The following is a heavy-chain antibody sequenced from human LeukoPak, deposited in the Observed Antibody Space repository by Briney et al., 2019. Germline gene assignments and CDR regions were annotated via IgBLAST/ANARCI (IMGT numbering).Heavy chain of an antibody. CDR2: ISSSGSTI. CDR3: AELGITMIGGV. V-gene: IGHV3-48*04. CDR1: GVTFSSYS. D-gene: IGHD3-10*02. J-gene: IGHJ6*04. Sequence: GGSLRLSYAASGVTFSSYSMNWVRQAPGRGLEWVSYISSSGSTIYYADSVKGRFTISRDNAKNSLYLQMNSLRAEDTAVYYCAELGITMIGGVWGKGTTVTISS.